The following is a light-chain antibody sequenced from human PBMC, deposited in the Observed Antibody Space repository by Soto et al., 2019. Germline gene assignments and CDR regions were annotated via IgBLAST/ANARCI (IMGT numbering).Light chain of an antibody. Sequence: IVMTQSPATLSVSPGERATLSCRASQSVSSNLAWYQQKPGQAPRLLIYGASTRATGIPARFSGSGSGTEFTHTISSLQSEDFAVYYCQQYNNWPILTFGGGTKV. V-gene: IGKV3-15*01. J-gene: IGKJ4*02. CDR1: QSVSSN. CDR2: GAS. CDR3: QQYNNWPILT.